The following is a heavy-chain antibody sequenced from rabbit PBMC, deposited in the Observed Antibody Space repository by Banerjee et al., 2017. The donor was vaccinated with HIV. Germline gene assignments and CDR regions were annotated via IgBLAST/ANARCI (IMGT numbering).Heavy chain of an antibody. V-gene: IGHV1S40*01. J-gene: IGHJ4*01. CDR2: IYGGDGSST. D-gene: IGHD1-1*01. CDR1: GFDFTSTFY. CDR3: VRDKASTSGDYGPYYFDL. Sequence: QSLEESGGDLVKPGASLTLTCKASGFDFTSTFYMCWVRQAPGKGLEWIACIYGGDGSSTAYANWAKGRFTICRTSSTTVPLQMTSLTAADTATYFCVRDKASTSGDYGPYYFDLWGPGTLVTVS.